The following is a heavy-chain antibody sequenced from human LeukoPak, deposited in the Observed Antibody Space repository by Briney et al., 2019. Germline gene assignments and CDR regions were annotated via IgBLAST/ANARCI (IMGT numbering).Heavy chain of an antibody. V-gene: IGHV3-30*04. J-gene: IGHJ4*02. CDR1: GFTFSGSA. Sequence: GGSLRLSCVASGFTFSGSAMHRVRQAPGKGLEGVAFISYDGSRINYADSVKGRITISRDNSNNTLYLQMNSLRAEDTAVYYCAKDRGNNFGFRGFTDFWGQGTLVTVSP. CDR3: AKDRGNNFGFRGFTDF. D-gene: IGHD5-18*01. CDR2: ISYDGSRI.